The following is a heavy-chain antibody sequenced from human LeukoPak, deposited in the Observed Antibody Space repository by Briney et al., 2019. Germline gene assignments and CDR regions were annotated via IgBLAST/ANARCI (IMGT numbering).Heavy chain of an antibody. Sequence: PGGSLRLSCAASGFTFSSYGMHWVRQAPGKGLEWVAFIRYDGSNKYYADSVKGRFTISRDNSKNTLYLQTNSLRAEDTAVYYCATEWELLVNWGQGTLVTVSS. J-gene: IGHJ4*02. D-gene: IGHD1-26*01. CDR2: IRYDGSNK. V-gene: IGHV3-30*02. CDR1: GFTFSSYG. CDR3: ATEWELLVN.